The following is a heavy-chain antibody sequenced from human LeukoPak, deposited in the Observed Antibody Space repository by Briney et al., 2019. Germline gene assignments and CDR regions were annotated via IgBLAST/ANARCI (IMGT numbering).Heavy chain of an antibody. CDR2: ISSSGSTI. D-gene: IGHD6-6*01. CDR1: GFTFSSYE. Sequence: GGSLRLSCAASGFTFSSYEMNWVRQAPGKGLEWVSYISSSGSTIYYADSVKGRFTISRDNAKNSLYLQMNSLRAEDTAVYYCAKVQQLVSTWDAFDIWGQGTMVTVSS. V-gene: IGHV3-48*03. CDR3: AKVQQLVSTWDAFDI. J-gene: IGHJ3*02.